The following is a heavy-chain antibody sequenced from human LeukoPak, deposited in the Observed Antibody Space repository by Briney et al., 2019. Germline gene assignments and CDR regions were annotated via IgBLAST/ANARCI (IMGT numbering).Heavy chain of an antibody. Sequence: GGSLRLSCAASGFTFSSYAMSWVRQAPGKGLEWVSANSGSGGSTYYADSVKGRFTISRDNSKNTLYLQMNSLRAEDTAVYYCAKDYGDDGGYYFDYWGQGTLVTVSS. CDR3: AKDYGDDGGYYFDY. CDR1: GFTFSSYA. V-gene: IGHV3-23*01. CDR2: NSGSGGST. D-gene: IGHD4-17*01. J-gene: IGHJ4*02.